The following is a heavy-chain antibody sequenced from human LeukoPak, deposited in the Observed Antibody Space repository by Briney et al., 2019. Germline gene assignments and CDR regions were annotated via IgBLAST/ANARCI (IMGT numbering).Heavy chain of an antibody. CDR2: IYSGGST. Sequence: PGGSLRLSCAASGFTVSSNYMIWVRQAPGKGLEWVSVIYSGGSTYYADSVKGRFTISRDNSKNTLFLQMSSLRAEDTALYYCAKTLATGGGSYNMDVWGQGTTVTVS. V-gene: IGHV3-53*05. CDR3: AKTLATGGGSYNMDV. J-gene: IGHJ6*02. CDR1: GFTVSSNY. D-gene: IGHD2-8*02.